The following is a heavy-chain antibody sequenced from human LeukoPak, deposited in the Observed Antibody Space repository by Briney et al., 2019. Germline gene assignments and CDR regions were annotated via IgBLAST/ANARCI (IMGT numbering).Heavy chain of an antibody. J-gene: IGHJ4*02. CDR2: ISGSAGTT. V-gene: IGHV3-11*01. CDR1: GFTFSDFH. D-gene: IGHD6-13*01. Sequence: PGGSLRLSCAASGFTFSDFHMSWIRQAPGKGLEWVSYISGSAGTTYYAASVKGRFTRSRDNAKTSLYLQMNSLRAEDTAVYYCAREGSSSWFVNSWGQGTLVTVSS. CDR3: AREGSSSWFVNS.